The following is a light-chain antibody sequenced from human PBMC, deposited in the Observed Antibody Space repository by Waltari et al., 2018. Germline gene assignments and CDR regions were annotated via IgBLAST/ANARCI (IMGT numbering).Light chain of an antibody. V-gene: IGKV4-1*01. CDR1: QSVLHSSSSRNY. J-gene: IGKJ3*01. CDR2: WAS. CDR3: QQYYIPPHT. Sequence: DIVMTQSPDSLAVSLGERATINCKSSQSVLHSSSSRNYFGWYQQKPGQPPKLLIYWASTRVSGVPERFSGSGSGTDFTLTISSLQAEDVAVYYCQQYYIPPHTFGPGTKVDI.